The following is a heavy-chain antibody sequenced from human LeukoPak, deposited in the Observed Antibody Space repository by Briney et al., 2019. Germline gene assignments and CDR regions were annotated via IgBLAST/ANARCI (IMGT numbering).Heavy chain of an antibody. CDR3: ARDLLVYCSTTSCYYGRGGFDY. J-gene: IGHJ4*02. Sequence: GGSLRLSCAASGFTFSSYSMNWVRQAPGKGLEWVSSISSSSSYIYYADSVKGRFTISRENAKNSLYLQMNSLRAEDTAVYYCARDLLVYCSTTSCYYGRGGFDYWGQGTLVTVSS. CDR2: ISSSSSYI. V-gene: IGHV3-21*01. CDR1: GFTFSSYS. D-gene: IGHD2-2*01.